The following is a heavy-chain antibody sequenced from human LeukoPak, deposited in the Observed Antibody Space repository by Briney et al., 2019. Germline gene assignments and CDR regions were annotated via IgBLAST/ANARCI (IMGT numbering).Heavy chain of an antibody. D-gene: IGHD2-2*01. CDR3: ARVTSGGYFYYYYMDV. CDR2: IYPGDSDT. Sequence: GESLNISCKGSGYSFTSYWIGWVRQMPGKGLEWMGIIYPGDSDTRYSPSFQGQVTISADKSISTAYLQWSSLKASDTAMYYCARVTSGGYFYYYYMDVWGKGTTVTVSS. J-gene: IGHJ6*03. V-gene: IGHV5-51*01. CDR1: GYSFTSYW.